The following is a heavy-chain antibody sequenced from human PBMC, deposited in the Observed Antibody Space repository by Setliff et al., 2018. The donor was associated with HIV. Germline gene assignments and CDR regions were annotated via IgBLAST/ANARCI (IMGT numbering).Heavy chain of an antibody. CDR3: TRIRAMVRGVTSYDALDI. CDR2: MNPNSGNS. J-gene: IGHJ3*02. Sequence: GASVKVSCKASGYTFTSFDINWVRQATGQGLEWMGWMNPNSGNSGFAQKFQGRVTMTRNSSISTAYMELSSLRFDDTAVYYCTRIRAMVRGVTSYDALDIWGQGTKVTVSS. CDR1: GYTFTSFD. V-gene: IGHV1-8*01. D-gene: IGHD3-10*01.